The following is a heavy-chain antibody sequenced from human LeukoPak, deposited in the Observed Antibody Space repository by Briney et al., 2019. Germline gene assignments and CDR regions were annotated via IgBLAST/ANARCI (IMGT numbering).Heavy chain of an antibody. V-gene: IGHV3-30-3*01. CDR1: GFTFSTYA. D-gene: IGHD7-27*01. J-gene: IGHJ3*02. CDR3: AREILTGYAFDT. Sequence: TGGSLRLSCAASGFTFSTYAMHWVRQAPGKGLEWVAFISYDGTNKYCADSVKGRFTISRDNSKNTLYLQMNSLRAEDTALYYCAREILTGYAFDTWGQGTMVTVSS. CDR2: ISYDGTNK.